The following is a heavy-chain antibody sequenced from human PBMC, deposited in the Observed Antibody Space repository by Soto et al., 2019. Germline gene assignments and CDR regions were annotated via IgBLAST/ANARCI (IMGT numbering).Heavy chain of an antibody. D-gene: IGHD6-13*01. CDR2: IIPICTTT. V-gene: IGHV1-69*12. J-gene: IGHJ3*02. Sequence: QVHLVQSGAEVKKPGSSVKVSCKAPGGTFSNHAINWVRQAPGQGLEWMGRIIPICTTTNYAQKFQGRVTMTADESTITAYLELSSLRHDDTAVYYCAREVAADGTFREDVFDIWGQGTLVTVSS. CDR3: AREVAADGTFREDVFDI. CDR1: GGTFSNHA.